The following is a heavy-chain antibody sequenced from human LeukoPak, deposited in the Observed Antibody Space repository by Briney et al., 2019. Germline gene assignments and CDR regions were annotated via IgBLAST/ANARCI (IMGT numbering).Heavy chain of an antibody. CDR2: ISSSSSYI. Sequence: GGSLRLSCAASGFTFSSYSMNGVRQARGKGLEWVSSISSSSSYIYYADSVKGRFTISRDNAKNSLYLQMNSLRAEDTAVYYCASPVITTGYQPGYWGQGTLVTVSS. V-gene: IGHV3-21*01. CDR3: ASPVITTGYQPGY. CDR1: GFTFSSYS. D-gene: IGHD3-9*01. J-gene: IGHJ4*02.